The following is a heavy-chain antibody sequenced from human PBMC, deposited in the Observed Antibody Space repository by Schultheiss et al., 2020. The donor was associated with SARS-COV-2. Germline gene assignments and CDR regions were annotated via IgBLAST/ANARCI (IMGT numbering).Heavy chain of an antibody. Sequence: SETLSLTCTVSGGSISSYYWSWIRQPPGKGLEWIGYIYYSGSTHYNPSLKSRVIISIHTSVNQFSLRLSSVTAADTAVYSCARVKKATTGSYGMDVWGRGTTVTVSS. CDR3: ARVKKATTGSYGMDV. D-gene: IGHD2-8*02. CDR2: IYYSGST. V-gene: IGHV4-59*08. J-gene: IGHJ6*02. CDR1: GGSISSYY.